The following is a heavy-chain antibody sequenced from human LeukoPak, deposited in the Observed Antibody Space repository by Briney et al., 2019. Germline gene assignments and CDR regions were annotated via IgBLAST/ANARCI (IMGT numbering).Heavy chain of an antibody. CDR3: ARDGCTNGVCYRGLFDY. J-gene: IGHJ4*02. V-gene: IGHV3-23*01. CDR2: ISGSGGST. Sequence: GGSLRLSCAASGFTFSSYAMSWVRQAPGKGLEWVSAISGSGGSTYYADSVKGRFTISRDNSKNTLYLQMNSLRAEDTAVYYCARDGCTNGVCYRGLFDYWGQGTLVTVSS. CDR1: GFTFSSYA. D-gene: IGHD2-8*01.